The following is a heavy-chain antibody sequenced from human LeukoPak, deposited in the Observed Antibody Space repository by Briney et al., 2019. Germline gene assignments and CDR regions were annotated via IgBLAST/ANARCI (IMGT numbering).Heavy chain of an antibody. J-gene: IGHJ3*02. V-gene: IGHV1-46*01. D-gene: IGHD3-10*01. CDR3: ARPVIEGPSDTFDI. CDR1: GYTFTSYY. Sequence: ASVTVSCKASGYTFTSYYIHWVRQAPGQGLEWMGIINPSGGSTSYAQKFQGRVTMTRDTSTSTVSMELSSLRFEDTAVYYCARPVIEGPSDTFDIWGQGTMVTVSS. CDR2: INPSGGST.